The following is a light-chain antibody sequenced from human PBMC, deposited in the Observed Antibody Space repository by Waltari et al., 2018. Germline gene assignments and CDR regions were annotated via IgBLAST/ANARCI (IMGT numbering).Light chain of an antibody. J-gene: IGKJ3*01. Sequence: DTQMTQSPSSLSASVGDRVTITCRASHSISSYLNWYQHKPGKAPKPLIYAASSLQSGVPSRFSGSGSGTDFTLTISSLQPEDFATYYCQQSYSYFTFGPGTKVDIK. CDR1: HSISSY. V-gene: IGKV1-39*01. CDR2: AAS. CDR3: QQSYSYFT.